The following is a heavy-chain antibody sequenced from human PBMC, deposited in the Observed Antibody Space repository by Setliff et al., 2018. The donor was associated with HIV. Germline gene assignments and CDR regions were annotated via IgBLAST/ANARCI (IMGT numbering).Heavy chain of an antibody. Sequence: GGSLRLSCAASGFTFNSYSMNWVCQAPGKGLEWVSSISSSNSYKHYAGSVKGRFTISRDNAKNSLYLQMNSLRVEDTAVHYCARDEDGYNHFDFWGQGTLVTVSS. V-gene: IGHV3-21*01. J-gene: IGHJ4*02. CDR2: ISSSNSYK. CDR1: GFTFNSYS. D-gene: IGHD5-12*01. CDR3: ARDEDGYNHFDF.